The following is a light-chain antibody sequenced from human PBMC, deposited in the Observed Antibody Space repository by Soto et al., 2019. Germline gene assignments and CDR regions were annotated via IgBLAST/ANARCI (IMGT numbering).Light chain of an antibody. V-gene: IGKV1-39*01. CDR1: QSISNY. Sequence: DIQMTQSPSSLSASVGDRVTITCRASQSISNYLNWYQHKLGKAPKLLIYDASRLRSGVPSRFSGSGSGTDFTLTISSLQPEDFATYYCQQSFITPRTFGQGTKVDIK. CDR3: QQSFITPRT. CDR2: DAS. J-gene: IGKJ1*01.